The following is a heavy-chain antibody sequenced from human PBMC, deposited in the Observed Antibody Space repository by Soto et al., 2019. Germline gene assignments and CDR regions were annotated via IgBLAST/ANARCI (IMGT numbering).Heavy chain of an antibody. Sequence: GASVKVSCKASGYTFTSYGISWVRQAPGQGLEWMGWISAYNGNTNYAQKLQGRVTMTTDTSTSTAYMELRSLRSDDTAVYYCARVGIMNYYYYYYGMDVWGQGTTVTVSS. D-gene: IGHD3-16*01. CDR1: GYTFTSYG. CDR2: ISAYNGNT. CDR3: ARVGIMNYYYYYYGMDV. V-gene: IGHV1-18*01. J-gene: IGHJ6*02.